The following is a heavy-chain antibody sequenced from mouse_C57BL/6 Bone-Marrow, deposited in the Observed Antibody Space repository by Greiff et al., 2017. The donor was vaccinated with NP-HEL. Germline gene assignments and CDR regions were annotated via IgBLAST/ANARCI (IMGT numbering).Heavy chain of an antibody. Sequence: EVQLQESGPGLVKPSQSLSLTCSVTGYSITSGYYWNWIRQFPGNKLEWMGYISYDGSNNYNPSLKNRISITRDTSKNQFFLKLNSVTTEDTATYYCASNTPWYFDVWGTGTTVTVSS. D-gene: IGHD5-1-1*01. V-gene: IGHV3-6*01. CDR3: ASNTPWYFDV. CDR1: GYSITSGYY. CDR2: ISYDGSN. J-gene: IGHJ1*03.